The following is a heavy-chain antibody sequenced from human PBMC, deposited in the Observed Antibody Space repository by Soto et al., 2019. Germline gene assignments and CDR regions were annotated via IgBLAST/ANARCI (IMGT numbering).Heavy chain of an antibody. CDR3: ARAVAVPADFDY. CDR1: GYTFTVYA. V-gene: IGHV1-3*01. Sequence: ASVKVSCKASGYTFTVYAIHWVRQAPGQRLEWMGWINAGNGHTKYSQKFQGRVTITRDTSASTAYMELSSLRSEDTPLYYCARAVAVPADFDYWGQGTLVTVSS. CDR2: INAGNGHT. D-gene: IGHD6-19*01. J-gene: IGHJ4*02.